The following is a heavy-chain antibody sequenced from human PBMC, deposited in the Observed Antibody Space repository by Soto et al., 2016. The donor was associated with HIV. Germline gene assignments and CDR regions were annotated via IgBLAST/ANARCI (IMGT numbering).Heavy chain of an antibody. CDR2: INSDGRNT. V-gene: IGHV3-74*01. Sequence: EGQLVESGGGLVQPGGSLRLSCAASGFTFSSYWMHWVRQAPGKGLVWVSRINSDGRNTTYADSVKGRLTIFRDNAKNTLYLRMNSLRAEDMAVYYCARDPRYCSGGSCYEGAAFDIWGQGTMVTVSS. D-gene: IGHD2-15*01. CDR3: ARDPRYCSGGSCYEGAAFDI. CDR1: GFTFSSYW. J-gene: IGHJ3*02.